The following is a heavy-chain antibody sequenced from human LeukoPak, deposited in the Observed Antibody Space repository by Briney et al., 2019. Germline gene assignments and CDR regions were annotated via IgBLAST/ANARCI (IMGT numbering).Heavy chain of an antibody. V-gene: IGHV3-9*01. CDR2: ISWNSGSI. CDR3: AKDMDRSYSLVDY. J-gene: IGHJ4*02. Sequence: PGGSLRLSCAASGFTFDDYAMHWVRQAPGKGLEWVSGISWNSGSIGYADSVKGRFTISRDNAKNSLYLQMNSLRAEDTALYYCAKDMDRSYSLVDYWGQGTLVTVSS. CDR1: GFTFDDYA. D-gene: IGHD1-26*01.